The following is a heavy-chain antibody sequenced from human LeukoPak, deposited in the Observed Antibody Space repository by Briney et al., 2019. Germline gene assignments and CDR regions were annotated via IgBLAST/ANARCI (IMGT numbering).Heavy chain of an antibody. CDR2: ISYDGSNK. V-gene: IGHV3-30*03. J-gene: IGHJ3*02. Sequence: PGRSLRLSCAASGFTFSSYGMHWVRQAPGKGLEWVAVISYDGSNKYYADSVKGRFTISRDNSKNTLYLQMNSLRAEDTAVYYCPVVVTASDAFDIWGQGTMVTVSS. CDR3: PVVVTASDAFDI. CDR1: GFTFSSYG. D-gene: IGHD2-21*02.